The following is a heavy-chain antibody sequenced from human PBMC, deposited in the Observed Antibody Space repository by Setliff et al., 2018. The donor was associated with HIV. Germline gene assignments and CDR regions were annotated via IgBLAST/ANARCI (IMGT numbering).Heavy chain of an antibody. D-gene: IGHD5-12*01. CDR1: GNSTTSSDYY. Sequence: SETLSLTCTVSGNSTTSSDYYWGWVRQPPGKGLEWIGSIYYSGTTYHNPSLKSRVTISVHTSKNLLSLSLVSVTATDTAIYYCARRSGGYDLFFDSWGQGMLVTVPQ. V-gene: IGHV4-39*01. CDR3: ARRSGGYDLFFDS. J-gene: IGHJ5*02. CDR2: IYYSGTT.